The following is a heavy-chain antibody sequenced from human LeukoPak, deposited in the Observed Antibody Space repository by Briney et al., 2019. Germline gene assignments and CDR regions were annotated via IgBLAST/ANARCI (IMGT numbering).Heavy chain of an antibody. CDR2: ISSSSSYI. D-gene: IGHD3-10*01. CDR3: ARARGSGTPNWFDP. CDR1: GFTFSSYS. J-gene: IGHJ5*02. V-gene: IGHV3-21*01. Sequence: PGGSLRLSCAASGFTFSSYSMNWVRQAPGKGLEWVSSISSSSSYIYYADSVKGRFTISRDNAKNSLYLQMNSLRAEDTAVYYCARARGSGTPNWFDPWGQGTLVTVSS.